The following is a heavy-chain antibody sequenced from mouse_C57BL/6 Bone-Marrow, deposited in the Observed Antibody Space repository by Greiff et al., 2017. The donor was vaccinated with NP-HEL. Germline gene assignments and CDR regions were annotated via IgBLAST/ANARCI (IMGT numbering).Heavy chain of an antibody. D-gene: IGHD2-4*01. CDR3: ASGLYYDYSGYWYFDV. CDR1: GYTFTSYW. Sequence: QVQLQQPGAELVKPGASVKLSCKASGYTFTSYWMHWVKQRPGRGLEWIGRIDPNSGGTKYNEKFKSKATLTVDKPSSTAYMQLSSLTSEDSAVYYCASGLYYDYSGYWYFDVWGTGTTVTVSS. J-gene: IGHJ1*03. V-gene: IGHV1-72*01. CDR2: IDPNSGGT.